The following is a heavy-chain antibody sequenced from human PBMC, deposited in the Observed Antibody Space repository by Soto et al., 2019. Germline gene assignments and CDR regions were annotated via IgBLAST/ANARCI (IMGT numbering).Heavy chain of an antibody. CDR1: GFSLSTSGVG. Sequence: QITLKESGPPLVKPTQTLTLTCTFSGFSLSTSGVGVGWIRQPPGKALEWLALIYWDDDKRYSPSLKSRLTITKDTAKYQGGLTSTNMDPVDTTTYSCARTDSCGYYFLWFAPWCQEALVTVSS. CDR3: ARTDSCGYYFLWFAP. CDR2: IYWDDDK. D-gene: IGHD3-22*01. V-gene: IGHV2-5*02. J-gene: IGHJ5*02.